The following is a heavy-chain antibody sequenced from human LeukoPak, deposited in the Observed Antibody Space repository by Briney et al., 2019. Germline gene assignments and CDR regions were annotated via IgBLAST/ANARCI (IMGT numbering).Heavy chain of an antibody. CDR2: ISGSGTST. V-gene: IGHV3-23*01. Sequence: PGGSLRLSCAASGFTFRSYAMTWVRQAPGKGLEWVSAISGSGTSTFYADFVKGRFTMSRDNSKNTLYLQMNSLRAEDTAVYYCAKKIGEFFDYWGQGNLVTVSS. J-gene: IGHJ4*02. D-gene: IGHD3-3*01. CDR1: GFTFRSYA. CDR3: AKKIGEFFDY.